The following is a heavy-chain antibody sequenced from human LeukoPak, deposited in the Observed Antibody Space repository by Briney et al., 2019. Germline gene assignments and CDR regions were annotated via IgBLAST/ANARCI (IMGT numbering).Heavy chain of an antibody. CDR1: GYTFTSYG. Sequence: GASVKVSCKASGYTFTSYGISWVRQAPGQGLEWMGWISTYSGNTNYAQKLQGRVTMTTDTSTSTAYMELRSLRSDDTAVYYCARDPLYSSSWYVVPDYWGQGTLVTASS. J-gene: IGHJ4*02. D-gene: IGHD6-13*01. CDR3: ARDPLYSSSWYVVPDY. V-gene: IGHV1-18*01. CDR2: ISTYSGNT.